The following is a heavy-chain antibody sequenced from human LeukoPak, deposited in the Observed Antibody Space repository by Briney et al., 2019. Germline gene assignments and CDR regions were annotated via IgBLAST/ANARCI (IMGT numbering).Heavy chain of an antibody. CDR2: IHGGGGT. V-gene: IGHV4-4*09. D-gene: IGHD6-13*01. Sequence: SETLSLTCTVSGGSIHNYFWSWIQQPPGKALEWIGYIHGGGGTRYNPSLKSRVITSVDTPKSLFSLKLSSVTAADTAVYYCARHVGSNWYWAFDIWGQGAMVTVSS. CDR1: GGSIHNYF. J-gene: IGHJ3*02. CDR3: ARHVGSNWYWAFDI.